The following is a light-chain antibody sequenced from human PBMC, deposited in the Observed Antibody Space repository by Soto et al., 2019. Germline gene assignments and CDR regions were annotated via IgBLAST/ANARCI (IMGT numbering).Light chain of an antibody. V-gene: IGKV1-39*01. CDR1: QDIDIY. CDR2: DKS. Sequence: TQMTQSPSSLSASVGDRVIITCRASQDIDIYLSWYQQKPGKVPKLLIYDKSTLRSGVPSRFSGSGSGTDFTLTINNLQPEDFATYYCQQSYRTPSTFGQGTKV. J-gene: IGKJ2*01. CDR3: QQSYRTPST.